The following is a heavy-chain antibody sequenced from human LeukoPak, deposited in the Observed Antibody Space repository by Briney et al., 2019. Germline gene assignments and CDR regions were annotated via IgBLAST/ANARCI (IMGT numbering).Heavy chain of an antibody. D-gene: IGHD1-26*01. CDR1: GGSFSGYY. CDR3: ARGQWEIRFDP. Sequence: ASETLSLTCAVYGGSFSGYYWSWIRQPPGKGLEWIGEINHSGSTNYNPSLKSRVTISVDTSKNQFSLKLNSVTAADTAVYCCARGQWEIRFDPWGQGTLVTVSS. J-gene: IGHJ5*02. CDR2: INHSGST. V-gene: IGHV4-34*01.